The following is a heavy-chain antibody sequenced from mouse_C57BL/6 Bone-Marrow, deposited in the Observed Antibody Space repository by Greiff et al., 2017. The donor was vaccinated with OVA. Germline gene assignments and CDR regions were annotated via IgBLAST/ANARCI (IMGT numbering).Heavy chain of an antibody. CDR2: FHPYNDDT. CDR3: ARQYGYYVKSAMDY. CDR1: GYTFTTYP. D-gene: IGHD2-3*01. V-gene: IGHV1-47*01. Sequence: QVHVKQSGAELVKPGASVKMSCKASGYTFTTYPIEWMKQNHGKSLEWIGNFHPYNDDTKYNEKFKGKATLTVEKSSSTVYLELSRLTSDDSAVYYCARQYGYYVKSAMDYWGQGTSVTVSS. J-gene: IGHJ4*01.